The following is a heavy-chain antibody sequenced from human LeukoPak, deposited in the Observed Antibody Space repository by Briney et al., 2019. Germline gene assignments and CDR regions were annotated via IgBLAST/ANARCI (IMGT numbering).Heavy chain of an antibody. D-gene: IGHD3-10*01. CDR1: GYSFTGYG. Sequence: ASVKDSCKASGYSFTGYGFTWVRRAPGQGLEWMGWVSAYDGSTNYAQKIRGRVTMTTDASKNTVYMELRSLRFDDTAVYYCARGGRDGMDVWGQGTTVTVSS. CDR2: VSAYDGST. V-gene: IGHV1-18*01. CDR3: ARGGRDGMDV. J-gene: IGHJ6*02.